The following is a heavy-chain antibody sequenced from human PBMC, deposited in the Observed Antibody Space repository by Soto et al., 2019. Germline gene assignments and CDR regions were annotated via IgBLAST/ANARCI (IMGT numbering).Heavy chain of an antibody. CDR3: TAGTGRGDYDY. D-gene: IGHD2-15*01. V-gene: IGHV3-15*01. CDR2: IKSRTEGATR. J-gene: IGHJ4*02. CDR1: GFTFTDAW. Sequence: GGSLRLSCAASGFTFTDAWMSWSRQAPGRGLEWVGRIKSRTEGATRDFAAPVRGRFAISRDDSKNTVYLQMNSLKIEDSAIYYCTAGTGRGDYDYWGLGILVTVSS.